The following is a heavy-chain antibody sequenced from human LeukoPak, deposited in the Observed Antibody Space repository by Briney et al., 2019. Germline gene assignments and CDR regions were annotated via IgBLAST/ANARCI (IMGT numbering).Heavy chain of an antibody. CDR1: GFTFSSYE. CDR2: ISTSGTTI. CDR3: AKPRGYSGYVYFDY. V-gene: IGHV3-48*03. Sequence: GRSLRLSCAASGFTFSSYEMNCVRQAPGKWLEWVSYISTSGTTIYYAGSVKGRFTISRDNSKNTLYLQMNSLRAEDTAVYYCAKPRGYSGYVYFDYWGQGTLVTVSS. D-gene: IGHD5-12*01. J-gene: IGHJ4*02.